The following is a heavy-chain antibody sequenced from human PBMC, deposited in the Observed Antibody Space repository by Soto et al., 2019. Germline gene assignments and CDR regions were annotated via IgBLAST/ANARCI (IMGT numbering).Heavy chain of an antibody. V-gene: IGHV1-69*13. CDR3: VRARSTDSRPDY. Sequence: SVKVSCKASGGTFSSYAISWVRQAPGQGLEWMGGIIPIFGTANYAQKFQGRVTITADESTSTAYMELSSLRAEDTAVYFCVRARSTDSRPDYWGQGTLVTVSS. D-gene: IGHD3-22*01. CDR1: GGTFSSYA. CDR2: IIPIFGTA. J-gene: IGHJ4*02.